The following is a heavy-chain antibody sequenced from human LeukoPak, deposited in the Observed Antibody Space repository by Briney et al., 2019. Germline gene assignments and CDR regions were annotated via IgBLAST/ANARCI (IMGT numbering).Heavy chain of an antibody. CDR1: GGSISSYY. D-gene: IGHD6-19*01. CDR3: ARVPYSSGSGGTEFDY. CDR2: IYYSGST. V-gene: IGHV4-59*01. Sequence: MSSETLSLTCTVSGGSISSYYWSWIRQPPGKGLEWIGYIYYSGSTNYNPSLKGRVTISVDTSKNQFSLKLSSVTAADTAVYYCARVPYSSGSGGTEFDYWGQGTLVTVSS. J-gene: IGHJ4*02.